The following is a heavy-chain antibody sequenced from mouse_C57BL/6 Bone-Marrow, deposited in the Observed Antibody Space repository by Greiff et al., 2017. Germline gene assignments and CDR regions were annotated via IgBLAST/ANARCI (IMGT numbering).Heavy chain of an antibody. CDR1: GFTFSSYG. CDR2: LSSGGSYT. D-gene: IGHD1-1*01. Sequence: EVQVVESGGDLVKPGGSLKLSCAASGFTFSSYGMSWVRQTPDKRLEWVATLSSGGSYTYYPDSVKGRFTISRDNAKNTLYLQMSSLKSEDTAMYYCARHHPITTVVARPFAYWGQGTLVTVSA. J-gene: IGHJ3*01. V-gene: IGHV5-6*01. CDR3: ARHHPITTVVARPFAY.